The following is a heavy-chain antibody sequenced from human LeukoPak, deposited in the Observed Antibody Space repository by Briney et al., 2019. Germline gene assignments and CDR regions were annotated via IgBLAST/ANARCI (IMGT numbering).Heavy chain of an antibody. CDR1: GYSFTSYW. CDR3: ARIQADYDYFWGSYRPYFDY. J-gene: IGHJ4*02. Sequence: GESLKISCKGSGYSFTSYWIAWVRQMPGKGLEWMGIIYPGDSDTRYSPSFQGEVTISADKSISTAYLQWSSLKASDTAMYYCARIQADYDYFWGSYRPYFDYWGQGTLVTVSS. CDR2: IYPGDSDT. V-gene: IGHV5-51*01. D-gene: IGHD3-16*02.